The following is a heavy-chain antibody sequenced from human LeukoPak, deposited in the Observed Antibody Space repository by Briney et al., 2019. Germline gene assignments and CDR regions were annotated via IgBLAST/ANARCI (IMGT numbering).Heavy chain of an antibody. V-gene: IGHV3-7*01. D-gene: IGHD3-10*01. Sequence: GGSLRLSCAASGFTVSSNYMTWVRQAPGQGLEWVANIKQDGSDKYYVDSVKGRFTISRDNAKNSLYLQMNSLRAEDTAVYYCARADYYGSGSYYREPLYYYYGMDVWGQGTTVTVSS. J-gene: IGHJ6*02. CDR1: GFTVSSNY. CDR3: ARADYYGSGSYYREPLYYYYGMDV. CDR2: IKQDGSDK.